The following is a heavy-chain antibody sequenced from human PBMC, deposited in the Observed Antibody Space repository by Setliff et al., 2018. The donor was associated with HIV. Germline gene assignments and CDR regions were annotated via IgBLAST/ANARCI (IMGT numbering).Heavy chain of an antibody. CDR1: RGSISRYY. CDR2: IYYTGTT. V-gene: IGHV4-59*12. Sequence: SETLSLTCTVSRGSISRYYWSWIRQPPGKGLEWIGYIYYTGTTKYNPSLKSRVTMSVGTSKNQLSRKLSSLTAADTAVYYCIIAYSSGWLAPMGFDSWGQGTLVTVS. D-gene: IGHD6-19*01. CDR3: IIAYSSGWLAPMGFDS. J-gene: IGHJ4*02.